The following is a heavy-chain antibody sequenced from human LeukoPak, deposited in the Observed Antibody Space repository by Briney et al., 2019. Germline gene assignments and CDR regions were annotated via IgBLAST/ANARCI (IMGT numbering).Heavy chain of an antibody. Sequence: GGSLRLSCAASGFTFSDYSMNWVRQAPGKGLEWVSALSSSGGDTSYEDSVKGRFTISRDNSKNTLYLQMSSLRAEDTAVYYCAKLYSGGIFDVWGQGTMVTVSP. CDR2: LSSSGGDT. D-gene: IGHD3-10*01. CDR1: GFTFSDYS. CDR3: AKLYSGGIFDV. V-gene: IGHV3-23*01. J-gene: IGHJ3*01.